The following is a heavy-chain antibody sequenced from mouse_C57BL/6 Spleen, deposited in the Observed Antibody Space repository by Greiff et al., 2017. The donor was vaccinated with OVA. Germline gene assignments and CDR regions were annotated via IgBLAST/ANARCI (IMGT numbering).Heavy chain of an antibody. CDR3: ARKDPLYAMDY. CDR2: IYPRSGNT. V-gene: IGHV1-81*01. J-gene: IGHJ4*01. CDR1: GYTFTSYG. Sequence: VQLQQSGAELARPGASVKLSCKASGYTFTSYGISWVKQRTGQGLEWIGEIYPRSGNTYYNEKFKGKATLTADKSSSTAYMELRSLTSEDSAVYFCARKDPLYAMDYWGQGTSVTVSS.